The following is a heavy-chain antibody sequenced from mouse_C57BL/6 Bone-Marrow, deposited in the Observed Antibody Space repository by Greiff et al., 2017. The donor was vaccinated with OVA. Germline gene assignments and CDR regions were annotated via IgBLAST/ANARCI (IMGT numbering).Heavy chain of an antibody. J-gene: IGHJ4*01. CDR2: IDPSDSYT. Sequence: VQLQQPGAELVMPGASVKLSCKASGYTFTSYWMHWVQQRPGQGLEWIGEIDPSDSYTNYNQKFKGKSTLTVDTSSSTAYMQRSSLTAEDTAVYYCARDYYGSSEDWYAMDYWGQGTSVTVAS. V-gene: IGHV1-69*01. CDR3: ARDYYGSSEDWYAMDY. D-gene: IGHD1-1*01. CDR1: GYTFTSYW.